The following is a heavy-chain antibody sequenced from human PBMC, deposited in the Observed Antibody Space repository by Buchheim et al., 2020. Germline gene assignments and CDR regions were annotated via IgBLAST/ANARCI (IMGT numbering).Heavy chain of an antibody. V-gene: IGHV1-2*02. CDR2: INHDSGGT. Sequence: QVQLVQSGAEVKKPGASVKVSCKASGFTLTGYYMHWVRQAPGQGLEWMGWINHDSGGTNYAQKFKGRVTMTRDTSINTADMELSSLTSDDSAVYYCARTSSFDYRGQGTL. CDR3: ARTSSFDY. J-gene: IGHJ4*02. CDR1: GFTLTGYY.